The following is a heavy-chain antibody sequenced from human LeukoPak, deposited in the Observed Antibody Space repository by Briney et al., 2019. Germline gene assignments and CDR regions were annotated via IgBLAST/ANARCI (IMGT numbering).Heavy chain of an antibody. J-gene: IGHJ4*02. V-gene: IGHV4-38-2*02. CDR2: IYHSGST. CDR3: ARHSRRGYSHGGFDY. Sequence: SETLSLTCTVSGYSISSGYYWGWIRQPPGKGLEWIGSIYHSGSTYYNPSLKSRVTISVDTSKNQFSLKLSSVTAADTAVYYCARHSRRGYSHGGFDYWGQGTLVTVSS. D-gene: IGHD5-18*01. CDR1: GYSISSGYY.